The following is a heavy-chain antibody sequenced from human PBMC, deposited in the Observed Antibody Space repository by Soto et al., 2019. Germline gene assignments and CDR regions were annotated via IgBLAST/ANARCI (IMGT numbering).Heavy chain of an antibody. J-gene: IGHJ4*02. CDR3: AKDRGPRRQGLIDPVAY. CDR1: GFTFSIYA. CDR2: ISYDGTKT. D-gene: IGHD3-10*01. Sequence: QVQLVESGGGVVQPGRSLRVSCAASGFTFSIYAMNWVRQAPGTGLEWVAVISYDGTKTYYADSVKGRFTISRDNSKNTVYLQMNSLRDEDTAVYYSAKDRGPRRQGLIDPVAYGGQGTLVTVS. V-gene: IGHV3-30*18.